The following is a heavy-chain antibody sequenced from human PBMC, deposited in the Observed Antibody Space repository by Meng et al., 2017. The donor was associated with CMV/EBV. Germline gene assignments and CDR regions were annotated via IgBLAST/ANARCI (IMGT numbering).Heavy chain of an antibody. D-gene: IGHD5/OR15-5a*01. CDR1: GGTSSSSRYY. CDR3: ARLYGYCDY. V-gene: IGHV4-39*01. J-gene: IGHJ4*02. CDR2: IYYSGST. Sequence: SETLSLTCSVSGGTSSSSRYYWGWIRQPPGKGLEWIGSIYYSGSTYYNPSLKSRVTISVDTSKNQFSLKLSSVTAADTAVYYCARLYGYCDYWGQGTLVTVSS.